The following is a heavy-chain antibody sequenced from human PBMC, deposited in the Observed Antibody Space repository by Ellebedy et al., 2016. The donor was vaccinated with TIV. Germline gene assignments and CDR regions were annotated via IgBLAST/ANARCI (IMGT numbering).Heavy chain of an antibody. Sequence: GGSLRLXCVASGFTFRSHGIYWVRQAPGKGLEWVAVISSDGSNKYYADSVKGRFTISRDNSKNTLYLQMNSLGTDDMAVYYCARGGSSGSSDYWGQGTLVTVSS. D-gene: IGHD3-10*01. CDR3: ARGGSSGSSDY. CDR1: GFTFRSHG. J-gene: IGHJ4*02. V-gene: IGHV3-30*03. CDR2: ISSDGSNK.